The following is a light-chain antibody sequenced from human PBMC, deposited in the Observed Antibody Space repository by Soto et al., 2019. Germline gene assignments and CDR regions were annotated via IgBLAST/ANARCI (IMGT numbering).Light chain of an antibody. Sequence: DIQMTQSPSSLSASVGDRVTISCRASQVINNYLAWYQQRPGKGPKLLIYGASTLQSGVPSRFSGSGSGTDVTLTIRSLQPEDVGTYYCQKYNSSPPVTFGPGTTVHV. V-gene: IGKV1-27*01. J-gene: IGKJ3*01. CDR3: QKYNSSPPVT. CDR1: QVINNY. CDR2: GAS.